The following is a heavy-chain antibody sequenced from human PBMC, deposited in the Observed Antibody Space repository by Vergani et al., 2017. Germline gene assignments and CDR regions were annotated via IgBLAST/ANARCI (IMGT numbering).Heavy chain of an antibody. Sequence: QVQLVESGGGVVQPGRSLRLSCAASGFTFSSYGKHWVRQAPGKGLEWVAVISHDGSNKYYADSVKGRFTSSRDTSKNTLYLQMNSLRAEDTAVYYCAKGRYYYDSSGYQDAFDIWGQGTMVTVSS. CDR2: ISHDGSNK. CDR3: AKGRYYYDSSGYQDAFDI. D-gene: IGHD3-22*01. V-gene: IGHV3-30*18. CDR1: GFTFSSYG. J-gene: IGHJ3*02.